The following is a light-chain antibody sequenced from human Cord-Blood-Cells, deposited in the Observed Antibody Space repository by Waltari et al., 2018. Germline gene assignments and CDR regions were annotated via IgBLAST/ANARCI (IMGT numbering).Light chain of an antibody. V-gene: IGKV3-20*01. CDR3: QQYGSSRT. J-gene: IGKJ2*01. CDR1: QSVSSSY. CDR2: GAS. Sequence: EIVLTQSPGTMSCHPGQGATLSCRASQSVSSSYLAWYQQKPGQAPRLLIYGASSRATGIPDRFSGSGSGTDFTLTISRLEPEDFAVYYCQQYGSSRTFGQGTKLEIK.